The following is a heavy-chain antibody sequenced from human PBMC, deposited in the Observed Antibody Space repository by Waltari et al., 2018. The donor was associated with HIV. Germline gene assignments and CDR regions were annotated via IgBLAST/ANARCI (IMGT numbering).Heavy chain of an antibody. CDR2: VNFDETTT. V-gene: IGHV3-74*03. Sequence: EEQLMESGGGLVQPGGSLRVSCAASGFTFSRYWMHWVRQAPGKGLVWGSRVNFDETTTTYADSVKGRFTISRDNTKDTLYLQMNSLRVEDTAIYYCARESPDGLYMEWLPTDYWDQGTLVTVSS. CDR1: GFTFSRYW. D-gene: IGHD3-3*01. J-gene: IGHJ4*02. CDR3: ARESPDGLYMEWLPTDY.